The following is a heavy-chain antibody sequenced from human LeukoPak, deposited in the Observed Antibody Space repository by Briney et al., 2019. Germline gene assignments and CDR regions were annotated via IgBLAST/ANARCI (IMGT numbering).Heavy chain of an antibody. CDR2: INPNSGGT. V-gene: IGHV1-2*02. D-gene: IGHD3-22*01. Sequence: GASVKVSCKASGYTFTGYYMHWVRQAPGQGLEWMGWINPNSGGTNYAQKFQGRVTMTRDTSISTAYMELSRLRSDDTAVYYCATGELYYYDSSGHDYWGQGTLVTVSS. CDR3: ATGELYYYDSSGHDY. J-gene: IGHJ4*02. CDR1: GYTFTGYY.